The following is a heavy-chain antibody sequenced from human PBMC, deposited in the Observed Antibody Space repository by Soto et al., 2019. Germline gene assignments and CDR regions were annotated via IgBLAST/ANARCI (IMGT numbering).Heavy chain of an antibody. V-gene: IGHV1-18*04. Sequence: QVQLVQSGAEVKKPGASVKVACKASHYTFYTDFITWARQAPGQGLEWMGWINTYSGRTDYAQKYRNRVTMTTDTSTNTVYMELRSLTSDDTAVYYCAKWSSYCANGGCIRSNWLDPWGQGTLVTVSS. J-gene: IGHJ5*02. D-gene: IGHD2-8*01. CDR3: AKWSSYCANGGCIRSNWLDP. CDR1: HYTFYTDF. CDR2: INTYSGRT.